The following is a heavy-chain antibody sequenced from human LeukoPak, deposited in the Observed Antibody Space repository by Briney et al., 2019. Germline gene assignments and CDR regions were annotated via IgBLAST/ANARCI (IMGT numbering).Heavy chain of an antibody. V-gene: IGHV3-53*01. CDR2: IVTDGSA. D-gene: IGHD5-24*01. Sequence: GGSLRLSCAASGFIVSTNYLTWVRQAPGKGLEWVTVIVTDGSAFYADSVKGRFTISSDSTNNTLYLQMNSLRAEDTAVYYCARGRPQSSVYDYWGQGTLVTVSS. CDR1: GFIVSTNY. CDR3: ARGRPQSSVYDY. J-gene: IGHJ4*02.